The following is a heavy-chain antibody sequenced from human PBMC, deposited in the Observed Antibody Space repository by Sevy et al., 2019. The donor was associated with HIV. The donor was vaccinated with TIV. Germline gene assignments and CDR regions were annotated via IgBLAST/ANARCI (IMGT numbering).Heavy chain of an antibody. D-gene: IGHD2-15*01. Sequence: SETLSLTCTVSGGSISNYYWSWIRQPPGKALQWIGYVFYTGNTNYNPSLKGRVTISVDTSKTQLSLKLNYVTAADTAVYYCARVGPRSSDKWYYFDYWGQGTLVTVSS. CDR2: VFYTGNT. V-gene: IGHV4-59*01. CDR3: ARVGPRSSDKWYYFDY. CDR1: GGSISNYY. J-gene: IGHJ4*02.